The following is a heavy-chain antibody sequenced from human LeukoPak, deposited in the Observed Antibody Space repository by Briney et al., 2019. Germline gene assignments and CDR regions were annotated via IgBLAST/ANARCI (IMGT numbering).Heavy chain of an antibody. Sequence: GGSLRLSCAASGFTFSSYGMSWVRQAPGKGLEWVSSISSSSSYIYYADSVKGRFTISRDNAKNSLYLQMNSLRAEDTAVYYCARDHRPLHVLRFLEWLSQNYYTDVWGKGTTVTVSS. V-gene: IGHV3-21*01. CDR2: ISSSSSYI. D-gene: IGHD3-3*01. J-gene: IGHJ6*03. CDR3: ARDHRPLHVLRFLEWLSQNYYTDV. CDR1: GFTFSSYG.